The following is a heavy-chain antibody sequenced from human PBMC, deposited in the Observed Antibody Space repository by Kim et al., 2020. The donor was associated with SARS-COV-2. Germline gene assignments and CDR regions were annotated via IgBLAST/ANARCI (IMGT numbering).Heavy chain of an antibody. CDR1: GFTFSPYW. CDR3: ARGSFQQGFDP. D-gene: IGHD6-13*01. J-gene: IGHJ5*02. Sequence: GGSLRLSCEASGFTFSPYWMNWVRQGPGKGLVWVSRIKSDGSDTHYADSVKGRFTISRDNAKNTLHLQLNSLGVEDTAIYYCARGSFQQGFDPWGQGTLVTVSS. CDR2: IKSDGSDT. V-gene: IGHV3-74*01.